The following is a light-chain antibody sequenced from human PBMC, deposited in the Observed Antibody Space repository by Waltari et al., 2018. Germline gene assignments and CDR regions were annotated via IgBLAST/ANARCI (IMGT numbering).Light chain of an antibody. CDR2: DVS. Sequence: QSALTQPRSVSGSPGQSVTISCTGTSSDVGGYNYVSWFQQHPGKAPKLMIHDVSKRPSGGPDRFSGSKSGNTASLTISGLQADDETDYYCCSYAGRYTWVFGGGTKLTVL. CDR1: SSDVGGYNY. CDR3: CSYAGRYTWV. J-gene: IGLJ3*02. V-gene: IGLV2-11*01.